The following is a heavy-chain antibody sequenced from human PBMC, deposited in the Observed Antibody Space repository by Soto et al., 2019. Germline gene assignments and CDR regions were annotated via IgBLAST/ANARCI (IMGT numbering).Heavy chain of an antibody. Sequence: AXVKVSCKASGYTFTGNAILWVRQAPGQRLEWMGWINAGNGNTKYSQKFQGRVTITRDTSASTAYMELSSLRSEDTAVYYCARRIVATETFDYWGQGTLVTVSS. CDR2: INAGNGNT. D-gene: IGHD5-12*01. J-gene: IGHJ4*02. CDR1: GYTFTGNA. CDR3: ARRIVATETFDY. V-gene: IGHV1-3*01.